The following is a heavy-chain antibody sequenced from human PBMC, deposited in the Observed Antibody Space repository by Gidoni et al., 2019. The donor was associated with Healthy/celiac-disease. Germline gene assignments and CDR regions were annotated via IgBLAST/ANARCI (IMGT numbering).Heavy chain of an antibody. CDR1: GGSFSGYY. CDR3: ARATPDYYESSGYYYVI. Sequence: QVQLQQWGAGLLKPSETLSLTCAVYGGSFSGYYWSWIRQPPGKGLEWIGEINHSGSTNYNPSLKSRVTISVDTSKNQFSLKLSSVTAADTAVYYCARATPDYYESSGYYYVIWGQGTMVTVSS. CDR2: INHSGST. J-gene: IGHJ3*02. V-gene: IGHV4-34*01. D-gene: IGHD3-22*01.